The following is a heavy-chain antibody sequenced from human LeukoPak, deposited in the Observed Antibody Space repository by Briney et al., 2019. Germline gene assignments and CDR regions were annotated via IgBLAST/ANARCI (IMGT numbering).Heavy chain of an antibody. J-gene: IGHJ3*02. CDR3: ARAKTGGDYGDYHDAFDI. Sequence: SETLSLTCTVSGGSISSSSHYWGWIRQPPGKGLEWIGSMYYRGSTYHNPSLKSRVTISVDTSKNQFSLKLSSVTAADTAVYYCARAKTGGDYGDYHDAFDIWGQGTMVTVSS. CDR2: MYYRGST. CDR1: GGSISSSSHY. D-gene: IGHD4-17*01. V-gene: IGHV4-39*07.